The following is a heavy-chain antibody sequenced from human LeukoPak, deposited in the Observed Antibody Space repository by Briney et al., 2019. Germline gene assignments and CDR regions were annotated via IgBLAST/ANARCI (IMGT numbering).Heavy chain of an antibody. CDR2: IYSGGST. D-gene: IGHD3-3*01. CDR1: GFTVSSNY. CDR3: ARVRYDFWSGYYEDY. V-gene: IGHV3-66*01. Sequence: GGSLRLSCAASGFTVSSNYMSWVRQAPGKGLEWVSVIYSGGSTYYADSVKGRFTISRDNSKNTLYLQMNSLRAGDTAVYYCARVRYDFWSGYYEDYWGQGTLVTVSS. J-gene: IGHJ4*02.